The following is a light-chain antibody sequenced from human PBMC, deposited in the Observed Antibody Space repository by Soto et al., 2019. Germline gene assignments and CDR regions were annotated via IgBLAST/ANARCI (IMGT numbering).Light chain of an antibody. J-gene: IGLJ2*01. CDR3: AVWDDSLNGVV. Sequence: QAVVTQPPPVSEAPRQRVTISCSGSSSNVGNNAVNWYQQLPGKAPKLLIYYDDLLPSGVSDRFSGSKSGTSASLAISGLQSEDEADYYCAVWDDSLNGVVFGGGTKLTVL. V-gene: IGLV1-36*01. CDR2: YDD. CDR1: SSNVGNNA.